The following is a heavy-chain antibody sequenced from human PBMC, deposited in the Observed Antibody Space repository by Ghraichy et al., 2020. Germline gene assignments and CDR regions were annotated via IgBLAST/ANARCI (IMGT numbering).Heavy chain of an antibody. D-gene: IGHD5-12*01. J-gene: IGHJ6*02. CDR1: GGTFSSYA. CDR3: ARGLGEWLRSPSGYYYGMDV. V-gene: IGHV1-69*06. CDR2: IILIFGTA. Sequence: SVKVSCKASGGTFSSYAISWVRQAPGQGLEWMGGIILIFGTANYAQKFQGRVTITADKSTSTAYMELSSLRSEDTAVYYCARGLGEWLRSPSGYYYGMDVWGQGTTVTVSS.